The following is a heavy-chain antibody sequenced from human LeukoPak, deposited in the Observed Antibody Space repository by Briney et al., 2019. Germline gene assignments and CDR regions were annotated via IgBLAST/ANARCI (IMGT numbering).Heavy chain of an antibody. CDR3: ARGLPYYDSSGGEGHFDY. CDR2: INSDGTRA. V-gene: IGHV3-74*01. CDR1: GFTFSSYW. Sequence: GGSLRLSCAASGFTFSSYWMHWVRQAPGKGLVWVSRINSDGTRATYADSVKGRFTISRDNAKDTLYLQMSSLRAEDTALYYCARGLPYYDSSGGEGHFDYWGQGTPVTVSS. D-gene: IGHD3-22*01. J-gene: IGHJ4*02.